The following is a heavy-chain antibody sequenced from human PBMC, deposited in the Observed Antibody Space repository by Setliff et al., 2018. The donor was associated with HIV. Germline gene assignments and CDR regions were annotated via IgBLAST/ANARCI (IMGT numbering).Heavy chain of an antibody. Sequence: SETLSLTCTVSRGSISTYYWSWIRQPPGKGLEWIGSIYHSESTYYNPSLKSRVTISVDTSKNQFSLKLNSVTAADTAVYYCARVSITYWYSIPTFYYYYMDVWGKGTKVTVSS. CDR2: IYHSEST. V-gene: IGHV4-38-2*02. D-gene: IGHD2-15*01. J-gene: IGHJ6*03. CDR1: RGSISTYY. CDR3: ARVSITYWYSIPTFYYYYMDV.